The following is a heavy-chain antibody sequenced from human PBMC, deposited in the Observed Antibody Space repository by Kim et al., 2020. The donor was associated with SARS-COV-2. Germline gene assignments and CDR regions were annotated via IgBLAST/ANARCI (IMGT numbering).Heavy chain of an antibody. Sequence: SVKVSCKASGGAFSTYAISWVRQAPGQGLEWMGGIIPLFGTANYAQKFQERVTITADESTSTAYMELKSLKSEDTAVYYCARGSEALRGQQLTRDYYYGMDVWGQGTTLTVSS. CDR1: GGAFSTYA. J-gene: IGHJ6*02. CDR3: ARGSEALRGQQLTRDYYYGMDV. CDR2: IIPLFGTA. V-gene: IGHV1-69*13. D-gene: IGHD6-13*01.